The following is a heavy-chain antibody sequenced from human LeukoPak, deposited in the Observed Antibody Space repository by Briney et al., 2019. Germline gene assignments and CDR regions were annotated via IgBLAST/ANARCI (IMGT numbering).Heavy chain of an antibody. CDR1: GFTFSSYA. CDR3: AKDGQYYDILTGYLLN. Sequence: GGSLRLSCAASGFTFSSYAMSWVRQAPGKGLEWVSAIGCSGDSTYYADSVKGRFTISRDNSKNTLYLQMNSLRAEDTAVYYCAKDGQYYDILTGYLLNWGQGTLVTVSS. CDR2: IGCSGDST. V-gene: IGHV3-23*01. D-gene: IGHD3-9*01. J-gene: IGHJ4*02.